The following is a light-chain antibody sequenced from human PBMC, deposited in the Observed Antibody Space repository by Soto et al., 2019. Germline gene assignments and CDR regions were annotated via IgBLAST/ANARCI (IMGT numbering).Light chain of an antibody. CDR3: QQYNSYSIT. CDR1: QSISSW. V-gene: IGKV1-5*03. CDR2: KAS. Sequence: DIQMTQSPSTLSASVGDRVTITCRASQSISSWLAWYQQKPGKAPKLLIYKASSVETGVPSRFSGSGSGTEFTLTISSLQPDDFATYYCQQYNSYSITFGQGTRLEIK. J-gene: IGKJ5*01.